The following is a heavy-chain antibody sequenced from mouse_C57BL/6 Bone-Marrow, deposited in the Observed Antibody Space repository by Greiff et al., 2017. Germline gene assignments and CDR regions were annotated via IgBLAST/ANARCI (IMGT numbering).Heavy chain of an antibody. J-gene: IGHJ3*01. CDR3: ASSWGSSGYGAY. Sequence: QVQLQQPGAELVRPGTSVKLSCKASGYTFTSYWMHWVKQRPGQGLEWIGVIDPSDSYTNYNQKFKGKATLTVDTSSSTAYMQLSSLTSEDSAVYYCASSWGSSGYGAYWGQGTLVTGSA. D-gene: IGHD3-2*02. V-gene: IGHV1-59*01. CDR2: IDPSDSYT. CDR1: GYTFTSYW.